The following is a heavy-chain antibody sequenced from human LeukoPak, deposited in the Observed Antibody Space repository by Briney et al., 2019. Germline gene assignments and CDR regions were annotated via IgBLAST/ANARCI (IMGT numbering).Heavy chain of an antibody. CDR3: ATLGLLRGAGFNLATHFDF. J-gene: IGHJ4*02. D-gene: IGHD1-26*01. Sequence: PSETLSLTCTVSGVSISNNYYYWAWIRQPPGKGLEMIGYVHYTGSTFYNSSLKSRVTISADTSQNQFSLSLTSVTAPDTAVYYCATLGLLRGAGFNLATHFDFWGQGTLVTVSS. CDR1: GVSISNNYYY. V-gene: IGHV4-39*01. CDR2: VHYTGST.